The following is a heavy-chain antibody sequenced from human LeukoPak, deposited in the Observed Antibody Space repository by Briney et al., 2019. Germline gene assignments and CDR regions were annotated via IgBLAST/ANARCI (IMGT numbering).Heavy chain of an antibody. CDR1: GFTFSDFW. V-gene: IGHV3-74*01. D-gene: IGHD3-16*01. CDR3: ARVRGGN. CDR2: INEYGTT. Sequence: GGSLRLSCAASGFTFSDFWMYWVRQAPGKGLVWISNINEYGTTAYADSVKGRFTISRDNAKNIPYLQMNSLRAEDTAVYYCARVRGGNWGRGTLVTVSS. J-gene: IGHJ4*02.